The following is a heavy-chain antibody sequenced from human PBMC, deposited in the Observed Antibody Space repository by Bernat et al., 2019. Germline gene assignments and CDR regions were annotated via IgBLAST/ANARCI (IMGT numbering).Heavy chain of an antibody. D-gene: IGHD4-17*01. CDR3: AKAGAVTSYYLDS. CDR2: IYSDDST. CDR1: GFTVSSNY. J-gene: IGHJ4*02. V-gene: IGHV3-53*01. Sequence: EVQLVESGGGLIQPGGSLRLSCAASGFTVSSNYLTWVRQAPGKGLEWVSLIYSDDSTYYADSVKGRFTISRDNSKNTLYLQMNSQRADDTAVYYCAKAGAVTSYYLDSWGQGTLVTVSS.